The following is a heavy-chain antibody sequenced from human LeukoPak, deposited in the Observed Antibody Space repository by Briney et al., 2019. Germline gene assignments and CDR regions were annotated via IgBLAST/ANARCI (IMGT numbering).Heavy chain of an antibody. CDR3: ARERYCSGGSCYSKNWFDP. V-gene: IGHV4-34*01. D-gene: IGHD2-15*01. CDR2: INHSGST. Sequence: PSETLSLTCAVYGGSFSGYYWSWIRQPPGKGLEWIGEINHSGSTNYNPSLKSRVTISVDTSKNQFSLKLSSVTAADTAVYYRARERYCSGGSCYSKNWFDPWGQGTLVTVSS. CDR1: GGSFSGYY. J-gene: IGHJ5*02.